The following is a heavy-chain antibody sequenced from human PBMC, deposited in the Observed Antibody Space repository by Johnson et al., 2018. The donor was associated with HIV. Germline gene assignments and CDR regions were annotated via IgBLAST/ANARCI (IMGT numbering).Heavy chain of an antibody. CDR1: GFTFSSYG. D-gene: IGHD6-19*01. CDR2: IRYDGSNK. CDR3: ARVVRGSNGWRGAFDI. V-gene: IGHV3-30*02. Sequence: QVQLVESGGGVVQPGGSLRLSCAASGFTFSSYGMHWVRQAPGKGLEWVAFIRYDGSNKYYADSVKGRFTISRDNAKNSLYLQMNSLRAEDTAFYYCARVVRGSNGWRGAFDIWGQGTMVTVSS. J-gene: IGHJ3*02.